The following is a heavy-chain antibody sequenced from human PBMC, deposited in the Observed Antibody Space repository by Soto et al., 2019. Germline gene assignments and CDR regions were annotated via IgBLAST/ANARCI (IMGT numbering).Heavy chain of an antibody. D-gene: IGHD1-7*01. Sequence: QVQLQQWGAGLLKPSETLSLTCAGYGGSFSGYYWSWIRQPPGKGLEWIGEINHSGSTNYNPSLKSRVTISVDTSKNQFSLKLSSVTAADTAVYYCATAPGTTTDYWGQGTLVTVSS. V-gene: IGHV4-34*01. CDR2: INHSGST. CDR1: GGSFSGYY. J-gene: IGHJ4*02. CDR3: ATAPGTTTDY.